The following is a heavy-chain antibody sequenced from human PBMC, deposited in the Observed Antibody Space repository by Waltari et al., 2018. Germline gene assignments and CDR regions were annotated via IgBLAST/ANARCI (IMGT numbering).Heavy chain of an antibody. D-gene: IGHD3-3*01. Sequence: EVQLVQSGAEVKKPGESLTISCKGSGYSFTSYWIGWVRQMTGQGLEWMGIIYPCDSDTRYSPSFQGQVTISADKSISTAYLQWSSLKASDTAMYYCARQVGSRYDFWSGYLNWFDPWGQGTLVTVSS. CDR2: IYPCDSDT. J-gene: IGHJ5*02. V-gene: IGHV5-51*01. CDR1: GYSFTSYW. CDR3: ARQVGSRYDFWSGYLNWFDP.